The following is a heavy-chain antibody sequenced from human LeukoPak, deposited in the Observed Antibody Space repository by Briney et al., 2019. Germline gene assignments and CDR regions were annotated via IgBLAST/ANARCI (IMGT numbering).Heavy chain of an antibody. CDR1: GFTFSSYS. V-gene: IGHV3-21*01. CDR2: ISSSSSYI. D-gene: IGHD4-17*01. J-gene: IGHJ4*02. Sequence: RAGGSLRLSCAASGFTFSSYSMNWVRQAPGKGLEWVSSISSSSSYIYYADSVKGRFTISRDNAKNSLYLQMSSLRAEDTAVYYCARENYGDYGGFDYWGQGTLVTVSS. CDR3: ARENYGDYGGFDY.